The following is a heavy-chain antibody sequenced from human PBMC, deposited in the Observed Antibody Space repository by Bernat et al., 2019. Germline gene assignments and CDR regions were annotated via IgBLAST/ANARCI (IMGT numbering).Heavy chain of an antibody. J-gene: IGHJ4*02. D-gene: IGHD2-15*01. CDR2: ISSSSSYK. CDR3: ARDQGYFSDGSCYGD. V-gene: IGHV3-11*05. Sequence: QVQLVESGGGLVKPGGSLRLSCAASGFTFSDYYMSWIRQAPGKGLEWVSYISSSSSYKNYADSVKGGFTIYRDNAKNSLYLQMNSLRAEDTAVYYCARDQGYFSDGSCYGDWGQGTLVTVSS. CDR1: GFTFSDYY.